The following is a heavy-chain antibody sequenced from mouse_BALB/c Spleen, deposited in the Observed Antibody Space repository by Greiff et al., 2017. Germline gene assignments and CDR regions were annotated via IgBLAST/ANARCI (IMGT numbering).Heavy chain of an antibody. J-gene: IGHJ4*01. D-gene: IGHD1-1*01. Sequence: VMVVESGPGLVAPSQSLSITCTVSGFSLTSYSVHWVRQPPGKGLEWLGMIWGGGSTDYNSALKSRLSISKDNSKSKIFLKMNSLQTDDAAMYYCAGSYGGSYFYGMDYWGQGTPVTVSS. CDR1: GFSLTSYS. V-gene: IGHV2-6-4*01. CDR3: AGSYGGSYFYGMDY. CDR2: IWGGGST.